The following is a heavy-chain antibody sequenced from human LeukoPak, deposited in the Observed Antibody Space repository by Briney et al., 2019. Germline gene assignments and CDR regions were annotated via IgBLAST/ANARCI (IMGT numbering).Heavy chain of an antibody. V-gene: IGHV3-7*04. J-gene: IGHJ4*02. CDR3: ARDNAAVPGGDY. CDR1: GFTFSTYG. Sequence: GGSLRLSCAASGFTFSTYGMHWVRQAPGKGLEWVANISPDGSEQNYVDSVKGRFTISRDTAKNSVYLQMNSLRDADTAVYYCARDNAAVPGGDYWGQGALVTVSS. CDR2: ISPDGSEQ. D-gene: IGHD6-13*01.